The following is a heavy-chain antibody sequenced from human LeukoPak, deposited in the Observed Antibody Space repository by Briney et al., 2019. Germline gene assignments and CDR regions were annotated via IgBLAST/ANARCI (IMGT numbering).Heavy chain of an antibody. V-gene: IGHV3-23*01. J-gene: IGHJ4*02. Sequence: VGTLRLSPAPSGFTFRKAWTRCVSQGPQRRLVWVSAISGSVGSPYYAACVKGRFTISRDNSNNTLYLQMNSLRDEESAVYYCAKLLWFGELGVRYFDYWGQGTLVTVCS. CDR2: ISGSVGSP. CDR3: AKLLWFGELGVRYFDY. D-gene: IGHD3-10*01. CDR1: GFTFRKAW.